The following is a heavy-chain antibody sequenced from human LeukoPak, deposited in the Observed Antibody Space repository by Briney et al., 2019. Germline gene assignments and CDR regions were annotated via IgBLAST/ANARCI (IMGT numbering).Heavy chain of an antibody. Sequence: GGSLRLSCAASGFTFDIYEMNWVRQAPGKGLEWVSVIYSGGSTYYADSVKGRLTISRDNSKNTLYLQMNSLRAEDTAVYYCASDLEYSSSPGYYYMDVWGKGTTVTVSS. D-gene: IGHD6-6*01. V-gene: IGHV3-53*01. CDR2: IYSGGST. CDR3: ASDLEYSSSPGYYYMDV. J-gene: IGHJ6*03. CDR1: GFTFDIYE.